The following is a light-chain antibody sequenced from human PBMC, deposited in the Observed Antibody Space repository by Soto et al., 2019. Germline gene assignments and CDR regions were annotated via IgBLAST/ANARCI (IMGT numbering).Light chain of an antibody. Sequence: QSVLTQPPSVSGAPGQRVTISCTGSSSNIGAGYDVHWYHQLPGTAPKLLIYGNSNRPSGVPDRFSGSKSGTSASLAITWVQAEDEADYYCQSYDSSLSGWVFGGGTKVTVL. J-gene: IGLJ3*02. CDR3: QSYDSSLSGWV. CDR2: GNS. V-gene: IGLV1-40*01. CDR1: SSNIGAGYD.